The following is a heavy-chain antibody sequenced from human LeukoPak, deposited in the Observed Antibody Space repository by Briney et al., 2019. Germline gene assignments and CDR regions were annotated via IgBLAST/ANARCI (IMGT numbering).Heavy chain of an antibody. CDR1: GFTFSNYG. V-gene: IGHV3-33*01. Sequence: QPGGSLRLSCAASGFTFSNYGMHWVRRAPGKGLEWVAVIWYDGSKKYYGDSVKGRVTISRDDSKNTLYLQMSSLRGEDTAVYYCAGDLGTTNYYFDYWGQGTPVTVSS. CDR3: AGDLGTTNYYFDY. J-gene: IGHJ4*02. CDR2: IWYDGSKK. D-gene: IGHD1-26*01.